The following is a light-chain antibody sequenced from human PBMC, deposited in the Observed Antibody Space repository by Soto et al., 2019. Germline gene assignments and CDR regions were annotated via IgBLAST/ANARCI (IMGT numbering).Light chain of an antibody. CDR3: SSYTSSSTLVV. J-gene: IGLJ2*01. Sequence: QSVLPQPASMSGSPGQSITISCTGTSSDVGGYNYVSWYQQHPGKAPKLMIYEVSNRPSGVSNRFSGSKSGNTASLTISGLQAEDEADYYCSSYTSSSTLVVFGGGTKLTVL. CDR2: EVS. CDR1: SSDVGGYNY. V-gene: IGLV2-14*01.